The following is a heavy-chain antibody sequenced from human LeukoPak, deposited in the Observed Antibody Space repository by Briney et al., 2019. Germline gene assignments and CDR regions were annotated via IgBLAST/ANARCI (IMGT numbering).Heavy chain of an antibody. V-gene: IGHV3-48*03. D-gene: IGHD3-3*01. CDR1: GFTFSSCE. J-gene: IGHJ4*02. CDR2: ISSSGSAI. Sequence: GGSLRLSCAVSGFTFSSCEMNWVRQAPGKGLEWVSYISSSGSAIYYADSLKGRFTISRDNAKNSLFLQMNRLRAEDTAVYYCARGEWFDNWGQGTLVTVSS. CDR3: ARGEWFDN.